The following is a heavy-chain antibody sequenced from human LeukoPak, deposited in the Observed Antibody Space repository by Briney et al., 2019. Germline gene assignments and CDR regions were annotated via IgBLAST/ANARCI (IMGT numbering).Heavy chain of an antibody. CDR1: GGSFSDYS. CDR2: INHSGST. Sequence: NPSETLSLACAVYGGSFSDYSWSWIRQPPGKGLEWIGEINHSGSTNYNPSLKSRVSISVDTSKNQFSLKLTSVTAADTAVYYCARMRGGGIGYHYYVDVWGKGTTVIVSS. J-gene: IGHJ6*03. CDR3: ARMRGGGIGYHYYVDV. V-gene: IGHV4-34*01. D-gene: IGHD2-15*01.